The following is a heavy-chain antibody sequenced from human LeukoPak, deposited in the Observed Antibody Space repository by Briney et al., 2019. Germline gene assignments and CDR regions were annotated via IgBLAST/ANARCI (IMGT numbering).Heavy chain of an antibody. J-gene: IGHJ4*02. V-gene: IGHV1-2*02. CDR3: ARELVIAPGYFDY. CDR2: INPNSGGT. D-gene: IGHD6-13*01. CDR1: GYTFTGYY. Sequence: ASVKVSCTASGYTFTGYYLHWVRQAPGQGHEWMGRINPNSGGTNYAQNFQGRVTMTRDTSISTAYMELSRLRSDDTAVYYCARELVIAPGYFDYWGQGILVTVSS.